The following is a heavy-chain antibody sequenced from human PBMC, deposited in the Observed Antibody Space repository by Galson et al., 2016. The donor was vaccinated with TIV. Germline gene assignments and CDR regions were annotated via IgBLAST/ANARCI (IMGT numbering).Heavy chain of an antibody. D-gene: IGHD2-8*01. CDR2: IYTSGSL. J-gene: IGHJ4*02. CDR1: GGSIHRGSFH. V-gene: IGHV4-61*09. CDR3: AKAGVYQLLSN. Sequence: LTCTVSGGSIHRGSFHWSWIRQSAGKGLEWIGNIYTSGSLNYNPSLESRITISIDTSKNEFSLKMSSVTAADTAVYHCAKAGVYQLLSNWGQGTLVTVSS.